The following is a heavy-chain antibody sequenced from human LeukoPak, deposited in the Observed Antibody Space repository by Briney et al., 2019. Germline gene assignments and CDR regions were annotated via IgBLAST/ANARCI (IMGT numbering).Heavy chain of an antibody. V-gene: IGHV3-21*01. CDR1: GFTFSSYS. CDR2: ISSSSSYI. CDR3: ARDSGSSGWELPIPFDY. J-gene: IGHJ4*02. D-gene: IGHD6-19*01. Sequence: GGSLRLSCAASGFTFSSYSMNWVRQAPGKGLEWVSSISSSSSYIYYVDSVKGRFTISRDNAKNSLYLQMNSLRAEDTAVYYCARDSGSSGWELPIPFDYWGQGTLVTVSS.